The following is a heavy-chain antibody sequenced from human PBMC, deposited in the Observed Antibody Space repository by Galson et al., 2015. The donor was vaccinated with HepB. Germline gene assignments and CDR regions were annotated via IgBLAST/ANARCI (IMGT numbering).Heavy chain of an antibody. CDR3: ARKVGYTIFGVVITKGGYPVWFDP. D-gene: IGHD3-3*01. CDR2: INHSGST. V-gene: IGHV4-34*01. CDR1: GGSFSGYY. Sequence: ETLSLTCAVYGGSFSGYYWSWIRQPPGKGLEWIGEINHSGSTNYNPSLKSRVTISVDTSKNQFSLKLSSVTAADTAVYYCARKVGYTIFGVVITKGGYPVWFDPWGQGTLVTVSS. J-gene: IGHJ5*02.